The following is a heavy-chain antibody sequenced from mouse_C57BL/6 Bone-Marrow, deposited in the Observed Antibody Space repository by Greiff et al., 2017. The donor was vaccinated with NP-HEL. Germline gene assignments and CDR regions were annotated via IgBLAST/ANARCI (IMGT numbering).Heavy chain of an antibody. Sequence: EVQRVESGGGLVKPGGSLKLSCAASGFTFSSYAMSWVRQTPEKRLEWVATISDGGSYTYYPDNVKGRFTISRDNAKNNLYLQMSHLKSEDTAMYYCARTPNYYGSRGYFDYWGQGTTLTVSS. D-gene: IGHD1-1*01. CDR2: ISDGGSYT. V-gene: IGHV5-4*01. CDR1: GFTFSSYA. J-gene: IGHJ2*01. CDR3: ARTPNYYGSRGYFDY.